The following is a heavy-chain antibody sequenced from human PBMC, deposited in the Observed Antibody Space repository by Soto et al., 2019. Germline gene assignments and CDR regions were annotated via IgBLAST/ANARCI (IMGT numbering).Heavy chain of an antibody. Sequence: GGTLSLSCAASGFTFSSYAMSWVRQAPRQGLERVSANSGSGGSTYYADSVKGRFTIPRDNTKNTLYLQMNSLRAEDTAVYYCAKGAWYCSSTSCYKGKPDYWGQGTLVTVSS. CDR3: AKGAWYCSSTSCYKGKPDY. CDR2: NSGSGGST. D-gene: IGHD2-2*02. J-gene: IGHJ4*02. CDR1: GFTFSSYA. V-gene: IGHV3-23*01.